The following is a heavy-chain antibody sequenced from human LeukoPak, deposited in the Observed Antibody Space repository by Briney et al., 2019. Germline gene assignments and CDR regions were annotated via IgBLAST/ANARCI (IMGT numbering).Heavy chain of an antibody. V-gene: IGHV3-7*04. Sequence: GGSLRLSCAASGFSFSSYWMTWVRQAPGKGLEWVANIKQDESEKYYLVSVKGRFTISRDNARNSLYLQMNSLRAEDTAVYYCARVSWDSSAWYRIDYWGQGTLVTVSS. D-gene: IGHD6-19*01. CDR1: GFSFSSYW. CDR3: ARVSWDSSAWYRIDY. J-gene: IGHJ4*02. CDR2: IKQDESEK.